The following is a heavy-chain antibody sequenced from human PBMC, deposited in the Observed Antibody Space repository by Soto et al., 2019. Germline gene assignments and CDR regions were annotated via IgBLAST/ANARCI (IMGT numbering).Heavy chain of an antibody. CDR1: GFTFRNYA. V-gene: IGHV3-23*01. CDR2: ITGTGSST. CDR3: AKTPNSRLLNS. D-gene: IGHD3-9*01. J-gene: IGHJ4*02. Sequence: GSLRLSCAVSGFTFRNYAMSWVRQAPGKRLEWVAGITGTGSSTSYSDSVRGRFTISRDNSKNTLYLLMNSLRAEDTAVYWCAKTPNSRLLNSWGQGALVTVSS.